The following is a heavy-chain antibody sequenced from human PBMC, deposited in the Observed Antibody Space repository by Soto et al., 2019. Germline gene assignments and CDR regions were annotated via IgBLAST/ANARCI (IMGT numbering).Heavy chain of an antibody. V-gene: IGHV3-9*01. CDR1: GFSFENYA. J-gene: IGHJ4*02. CDR2: ISWHSGNL. D-gene: IGHD1-26*01. Sequence: PGGSLRLSCAASGFSFENYAMHWVRQAPGKGLEWVSGISWHSGNLGYADSVRGRFTISKDTSENQVVLTMTNMDPVDTATYYCARTPLSGNYVDYWGQGTLVTVS. CDR3: ARTPLSGNYVDY.